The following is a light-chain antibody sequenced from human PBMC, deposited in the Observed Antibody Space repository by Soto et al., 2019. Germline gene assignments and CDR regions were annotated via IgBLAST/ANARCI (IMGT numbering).Light chain of an antibody. Sequence: DIQMTQSPSALSASVGARVTITCRASQSITNYLNWYQHKPGQAPNLLIYAASTLQAGVPSRFRGSGSGTDLTLTISSLQPEDFATYFCQQSNSSPPTFGGGTKVDIK. CDR3: QQSNSSPPT. V-gene: IGKV1-39*01. CDR2: AAS. CDR1: QSITNY. J-gene: IGKJ4*01.